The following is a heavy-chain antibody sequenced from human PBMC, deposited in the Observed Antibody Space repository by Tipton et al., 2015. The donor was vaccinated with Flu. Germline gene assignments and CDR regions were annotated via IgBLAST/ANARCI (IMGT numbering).Heavy chain of an antibody. D-gene: IGHD2-15*01. CDR2: IYSSGKT. Sequence: LRLSCTVSGGSISYYYWSWIRQPAGKGLEWVGRIYSSGKTNYNPSLKSRVTMSVDTSKNQFSLKLNSVTAADTSVYYCARDRVVAVDWFDPWGQGTLVSLSS. J-gene: IGHJ5*02. CDR3: ARDRVVAVDWFDP. CDR1: GGSISYYY. V-gene: IGHV4-4*07.